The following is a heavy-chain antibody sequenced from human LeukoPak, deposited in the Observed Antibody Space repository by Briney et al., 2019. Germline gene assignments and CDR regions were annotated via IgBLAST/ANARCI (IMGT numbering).Heavy chain of an antibody. Sequence: PGGSLRLSCAASGFTFSSYAMSWVRQAPGKGLEWVSAISGSGGSTYYADSVKGRFTISRDNSKNTLYLQMNSLRAEDTAVYYCEKDPVAARPQGEVMDVWGNGTTVTVSS. CDR1: GFTFSSYA. V-gene: IGHV3-23*01. D-gene: IGHD6-6*01. CDR2: ISGSGGST. CDR3: EKDPVAARPQGEVMDV. J-gene: IGHJ6*03.